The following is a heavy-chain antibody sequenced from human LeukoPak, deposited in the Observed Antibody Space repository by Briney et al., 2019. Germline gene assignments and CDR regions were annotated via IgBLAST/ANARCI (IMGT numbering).Heavy chain of an antibody. D-gene: IGHD5/OR15-5a*01. V-gene: IGHV4-59*08. J-gene: IGHJ4*02. Sequence: PSETLSLTCTVSGGSISSYYWSWIRQPPGKGLEWIGYIYYSGSTNYNPSLKSRVTISVDTSKNQFSLKLSSVTAADTAVYYCARHVRGVYGLDYWGQGTLVTVSS. CDR1: GGSISSYY. CDR3: ARHVRGVYGLDY. CDR2: IYYSGST.